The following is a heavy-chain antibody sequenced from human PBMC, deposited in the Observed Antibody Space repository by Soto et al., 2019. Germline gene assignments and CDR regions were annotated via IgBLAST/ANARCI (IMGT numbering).Heavy chain of an antibody. V-gene: IGHV3-21*01. CDR2: ISSSSSYI. CDR3: ARVLLNCISTSCYSDY. D-gene: IGHD2-2*01. Sequence: GGSLRLSCAASGFNFGASALQWVRQAPGKGLEWVSSISSSSSYIYYADSVKGRFTISRDNAKNSLYLQMNSLRAEDTAVYYCARVLLNCISTSCYSDYWGQGTLVTVSS. CDR1: GFNFGASA. J-gene: IGHJ4*02.